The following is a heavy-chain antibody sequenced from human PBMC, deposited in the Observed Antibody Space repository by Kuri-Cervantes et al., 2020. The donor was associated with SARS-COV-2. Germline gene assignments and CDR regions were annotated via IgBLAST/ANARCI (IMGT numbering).Heavy chain of an antibody. V-gene: IGHV4-34*01. J-gene: IGHJ6*02. Sequence: SQTLSLTCAVYGGSFSGYYWSWIRQPPGKGLEWIGEINHSGSTNYNPSLKSRVTISVDTSKNQFSLKPSSVTAADTAVYYCARMRLELLSPYYYGMDVWGQGTTVTVSS. CDR3: ARMRLELLSPYYYGMDV. CDR1: GGSFSGYY. D-gene: IGHD1-26*01. CDR2: INHSGST.